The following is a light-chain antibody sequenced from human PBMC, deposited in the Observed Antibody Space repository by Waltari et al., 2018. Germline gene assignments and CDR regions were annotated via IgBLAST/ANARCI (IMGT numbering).Light chain of an antibody. CDR1: KLGDKY. J-gene: IGLJ3*02. V-gene: IGLV3-1*01. CDR3: QARDSSSVV. Sequence: SYELTQPASVSVSPGQIASITCSGYKLGDKYVSWYQQRPGQSPMLVMYQDNHRPSGIPGRIYGSNSGNTATLTISGTRPMDEGDYYCQARDSSSVVFGGGTKLTVL. CDR2: QDN.